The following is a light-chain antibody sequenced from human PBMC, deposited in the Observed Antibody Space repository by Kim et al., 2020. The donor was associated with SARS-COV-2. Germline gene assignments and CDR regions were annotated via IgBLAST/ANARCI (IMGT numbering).Light chain of an antibody. CDR1: HSSIGNNY. Sequence: PGQSVPISSSGSHSSIGNNYVSWYQQFPTTAPKPLIYAKNERSSGIPDRFSGSKSGTSATLDITGLQTGDEGDYYCGTWDSRLRTWIVGGGTQLTVL. V-gene: IGLV1-51*01. J-gene: IGLJ2*01. CDR2: AKN. CDR3: GTWDSRLRTWI.